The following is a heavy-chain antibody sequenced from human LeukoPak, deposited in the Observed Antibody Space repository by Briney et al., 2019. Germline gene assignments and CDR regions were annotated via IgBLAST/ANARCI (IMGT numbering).Heavy chain of an antibody. CDR1: GYTFTSYD. D-gene: IGHD3-3*01. CDR2: MNPNSGNT. CDR3: ARSGTFADFWSGYPDY. V-gene: IGHV1-8*01. J-gene: IGHJ4*02. Sequence: GASVKVSCKASGYTFTSYDINWVRQATGQGLEWMGWMNPNSGNTGYAQKFQGRVTMTRDTSISTAYMELSRLRSDDTAVYYCARSGTFADFWSGYPDYWGQGTLVTVSS.